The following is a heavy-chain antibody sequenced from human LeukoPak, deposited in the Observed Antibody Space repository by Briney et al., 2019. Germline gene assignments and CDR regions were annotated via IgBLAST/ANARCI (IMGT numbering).Heavy chain of an antibody. CDR3: VRQQTSHGNFDY. V-gene: IGHV3-13*01. CDR2: IGTAGDT. J-gene: IGHJ4*02. CDR1: GFTFSSYD. D-gene: IGHD1-26*01. Sequence: GGSLRLSCAASGFTFSSYDMHWVRQATGKGLEWVSAIGTAGDTYYPGSVKGRFTISRENAKNSLSLQMNSLRAEDTAVYYCVRQQTSHGNFDYWGQGTLVTVSS.